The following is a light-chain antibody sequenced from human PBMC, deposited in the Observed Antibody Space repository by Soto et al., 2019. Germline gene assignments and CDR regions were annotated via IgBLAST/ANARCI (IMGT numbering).Light chain of an antibody. Sequence: EIVLTQSPGTLSLSPGERATLSCRASQSVSSSSLAWYQQKPGQAPRLLIYDASSRATGIPDRFSGSGSGTDFTLTISSLEPEDFAVYYCQQRSNWPPTFGQGTKVDIK. CDR1: QSVSSSS. CDR3: QQRSNWPPT. V-gene: IGKV3D-20*02. CDR2: DAS. J-gene: IGKJ1*01.